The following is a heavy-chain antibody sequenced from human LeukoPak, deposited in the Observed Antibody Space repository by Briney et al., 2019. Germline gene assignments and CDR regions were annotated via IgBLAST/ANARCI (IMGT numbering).Heavy chain of an antibody. V-gene: IGHV4-34*01. J-gene: IGHJ6*03. Sequence: PSETLSLTCAVYGGSFSGYYWSWIRQPPGKGLEWIGEINHSGSTNYNPSLKSRVTISVDTSKNQFSLKLSSVTAADTAVYYCVRDVSQIAAAGTVLDYYYYMDVWGKGTTVTVSS. D-gene: IGHD6-13*01. CDR2: INHSGST. CDR1: GGSFSGYY. CDR3: VRDVSQIAAAGTVLDYYYYMDV.